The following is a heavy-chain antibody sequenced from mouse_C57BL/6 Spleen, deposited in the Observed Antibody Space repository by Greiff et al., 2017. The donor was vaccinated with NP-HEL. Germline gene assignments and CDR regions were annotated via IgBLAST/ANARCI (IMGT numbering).Heavy chain of an antibody. CDR3: ARYITTVVAKDWYFDV. CDR2: ISSGGSYT. D-gene: IGHD1-1*01. Sequence: EVKLVESGGDLVKPGGSLKLSCAASGFTFSSYGMSWVRQTPDKRLEWVATISSGGSYTYYPDSVKGRFTISRDNAKNTLYLQMSSLKSEDTAMYYCARYITTVVAKDWYFDVWGTGTTVTVSS. V-gene: IGHV5-6*01. J-gene: IGHJ1*03. CDR1: GFTFSSYG.